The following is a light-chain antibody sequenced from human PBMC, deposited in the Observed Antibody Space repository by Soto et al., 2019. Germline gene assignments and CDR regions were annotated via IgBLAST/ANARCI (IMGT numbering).Light chain of an antibody. Sequence: QSVLTQPPSASGTPGQRVTICCSGSNSNIGSNTVNWYQELPGTAPKLLIYYDNLRPSGVPDRISGSKSGTSASLAISGLQSDDEADYYCAAWDDSLNGRVFGTGTKLTVL. CDR1: NSNIGSNT. V-gene: IGLV1-44*01. J-gene: IGLJ1*01. CDR3: AAWDDSLNGRV. CDR2: YDN.